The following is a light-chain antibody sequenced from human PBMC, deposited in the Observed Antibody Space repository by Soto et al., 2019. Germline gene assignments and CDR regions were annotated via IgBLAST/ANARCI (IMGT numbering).Light chain of an antibody. CDR2: DAS. V-gene: IGKV3-11*01. CDR3: QHRSNWPPVA. CDR1: QSVSSY. Sequence: EIVLTQSPATLSLSPGKRATLSCRASQSVSSYLAWYQHKSGQAPRLLIYDASNRATGIPTRFSGSGSGTDFTLTISSIEPEDFAVYYCQHRSNWPPVAFGPGTKVEIK. J-gene: IGKJ3*01.